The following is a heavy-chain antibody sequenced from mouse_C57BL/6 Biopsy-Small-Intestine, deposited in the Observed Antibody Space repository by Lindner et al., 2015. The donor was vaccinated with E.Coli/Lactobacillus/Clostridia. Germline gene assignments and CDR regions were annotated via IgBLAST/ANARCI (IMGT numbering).Heavy chain of an antibody. Sequence: VQLQESGPELVKPGASVKISCKASGYSFTGYYMNWVKQSPEKSFEWIGEINPSTGGTTYNQKLKAKATLTVDKSSSTAYMQLKSLTSEDSAVYYCARSYYDYLDFWGQGTTFTVSS. CDR2: INPSTGGT. CDR3: ARSYYDYLDF. D-gene: IGHD2-4*01. V-gene: IGHV1-42*01. J-gene: IGHJ2*01. CDR1: GYSFTGYY.